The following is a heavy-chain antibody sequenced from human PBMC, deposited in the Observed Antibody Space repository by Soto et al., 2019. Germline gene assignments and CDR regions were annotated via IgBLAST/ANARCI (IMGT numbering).Heavy chain of an antibody. V-gene: IGHV4-39*07. Sequence: SETLSLTCSVSGASISSYYWGWIRQPPGKGLEWIGIISYSGSTYYSPSLKSRVTISVDRSKNQFSLKLSSVTAADTAVYYCARVPGPWGQGTLVTVSS. J-gene: IGHJ5*02. CDR1: GASISSYY. CDR3: ARVPGP. CDR2: ISYSGST.